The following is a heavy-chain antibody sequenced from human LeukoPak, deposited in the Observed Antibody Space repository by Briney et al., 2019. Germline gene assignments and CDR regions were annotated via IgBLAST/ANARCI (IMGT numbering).Heavy chain of an antibody. CDR3: ARDAGSYSTDYFDY. CDR1: GFTFSSYW. D-gene: IGHD1-26*01. V-gene: IGHV3-7*01. Sequence: PGGSLRLSCAASGFTFSSYWMSWVRQAPGKGLEWVANIKQDGSEKYYVDSVKGRFTISRDNAKNSLYLQMNSLGAEDTAVYYCARDAGSYSTDYFDYWGQGTLVTVSS. CDR2: IKQDGSEK. J-gene: IGHJ4*02.